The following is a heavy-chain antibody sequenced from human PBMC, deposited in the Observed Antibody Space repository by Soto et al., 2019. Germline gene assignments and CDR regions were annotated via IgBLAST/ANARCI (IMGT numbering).Heavy chain of an antibody. J-gene: IGHJ5*02. CDR2: IYYSGST. CDR1: GGSIYSATYY. Sequence: PSETLSLTCTVSGGSIYSATYYWGWVRQPPGKGLEWIGSIYYSGSTYYNPSLKSQVTISVDTSKDQFSLKLRSVTAADTAVYYCASRRYYDILTGSKNWFDPWGQGTLVTVSS. CDR3: ASRRYYDILTGSKNWFDP. D-gene: IGHD3-9*01. V-gene: IGHV4-39*01.